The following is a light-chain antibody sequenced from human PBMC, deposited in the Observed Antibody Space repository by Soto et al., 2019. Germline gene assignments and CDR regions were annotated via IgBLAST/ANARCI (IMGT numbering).Light chain of an antibody. J-gene: IGKJ3*01. V-gene: IGKV3-11*01. Sequence: ELGLTPYPPTRAVSGKKRATVCCRASQSVSSYLAWYQQKPGQAPRLLIYDASNRATGIPARFSGSGSRTDFTLTSRRPQPDDFAAYYCQQPRHWPPFSFGPGTKVDIK. CDR3: QQPRHWPPFS. CDR1: QSVSSY. CDR2: DAS.